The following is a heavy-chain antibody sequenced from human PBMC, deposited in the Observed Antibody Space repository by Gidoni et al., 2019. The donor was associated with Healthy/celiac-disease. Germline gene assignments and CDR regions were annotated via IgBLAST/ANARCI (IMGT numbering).Heavy chain of an antibody. CDR2: IYYSGST. D-gene: IGHD2-15*01. CDR3: ARTTQGIVVVVAATPLFDY. Sequence: QLQLQESGPGLVKPSETLSLTCTVSGGSISSSSYYWGWIRQPPGKGLEWIGSIYYSGSTYYNPSLKSRVTISVDTSNNQFSLKLSSVTAADTAVYYCARTTQGIVVVVAATPLFDYWGQGTLVTVSS. V-gene: IGHV4-39*01. J-gene: IGHJ4*02. CDR1: GGSISSSSYY.